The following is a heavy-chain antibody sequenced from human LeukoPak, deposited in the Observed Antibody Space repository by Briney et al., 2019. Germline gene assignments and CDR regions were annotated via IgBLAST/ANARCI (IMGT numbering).Heavy chain of an antibody. CDR2: INHSGST. CDR1: GGSFSGYY. Sequence: SETLSLTCAVYGGSFSGYYWSWIRQPPGKGLEWIGEINHSGSTNYNPSLKSRVTISVDTSKNQFSLKLSSVTAADTVVYYCARGVGYCSSTSCKRGFDPWGQGTLVTVSS. CDR3: ARGVGYCSSTSCKRGFDP. J-gene: IGHJ5*02. D-gene: IGHD2-2*03. V-gene: IGHV4-34*01.